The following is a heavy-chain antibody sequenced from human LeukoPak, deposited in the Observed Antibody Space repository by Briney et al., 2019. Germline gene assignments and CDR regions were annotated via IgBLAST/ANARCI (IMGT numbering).Heavy chain of an antibody. D-gene: IGHD1-1*01. CDR1: GGSISNYY. Sequence: SETLSLTCSVSGGSISNYYWSWIRQPAGKGLQWIGRIYSSGSTNYNPSLKSRVTMSVDMSKNQFSLKVRSVTAADTAVYYCAWFNWGFDDWGQGTLVTVSS. V-gene: IGHV4-4*07. CDR3: AWFNWGFDD. CDR2: IYSSGST. J-gene: IGHJ4*02.